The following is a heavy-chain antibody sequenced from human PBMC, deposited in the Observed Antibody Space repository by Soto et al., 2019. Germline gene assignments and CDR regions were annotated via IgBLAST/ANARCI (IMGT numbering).Heavy chain of an antibody. CDR1: GYSFTSYW. D-gene: IGHD5-12*01. J-gene: IGHJ6*02. Sequence: GESLKISCKGSGYSFTSYWISWVRQMPGKGLEWMGRIDPSDSYTNYSPSFQGHVTISADKSISTAYLQWSSLKASDTAMYYCARQMARSNYYYGMDVWGQGTTVTVSS. V-gene: IGHV5-10-1*01. CDR3: ARQMARSNYYYGMDV. CDR2: IDPSDSYT.